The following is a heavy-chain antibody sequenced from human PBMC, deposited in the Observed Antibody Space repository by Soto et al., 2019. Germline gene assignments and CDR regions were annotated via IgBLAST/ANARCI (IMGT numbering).Heavy chain of an antibody. CDR3: ARSRYYYDSSDYLGY. CDR1: GFSFSSDA. D-gene: IGHD3-22*01. Sequence: CTRISCAACGFSFSSDAMHWVRQAPGKGLEWVAVISYHGSDKYYADSVKGRFTISRDNSKNTLYLQMNSLRAEDTAVYYCARSRYYYDSSDYLGYCAQGTLVTVSS. V-gene: IGHV3-30-3*01. J-gene: IGHJ4*02. CDR2: ISYHGSDK.